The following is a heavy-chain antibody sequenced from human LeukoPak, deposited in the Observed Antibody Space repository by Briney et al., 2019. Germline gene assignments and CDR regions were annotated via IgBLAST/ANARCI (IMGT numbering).Heavy chain of an antibody. J-gene: IGHJ4*02. V-gene: IGHV1-18*01. D-gene: IGHD3-22*01. Sequence: ASVKVSCKASGYNFTDYGITWLRQAPGQGLEWMGWISAYNGNTNYAQKLQGRVTMTTDTSTSTAYMELRSLRSDDTAVYYCARGYYYDSSGYYNYWGQGTLVTVSS. CDR3: ARGYYYDSSGYYNY. CDR2: ISAYNGNT. CDR1: GYNFTDYG.